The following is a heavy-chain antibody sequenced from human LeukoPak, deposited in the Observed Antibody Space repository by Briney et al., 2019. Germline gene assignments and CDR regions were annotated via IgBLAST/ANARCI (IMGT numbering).Heavy chain of an antibody. V-gene: IGHV3-23*01. J-gene: IGHJ4*02. CDR3: AKPGFSDYVWGSYRLYYFVY. Sequence: GGSLRLSCAASGFTFSSYAMSWVRQAPGKGLEWVSAISGSGGSTYYADSVKGRSTISRDNSKNTLYLQMNSLRAEDTAVYYCAKPGFSDYVWGSYRLYYFVYWGQGTLVTVSS. CDR1: GFTFSSYA. CDR2: ISGSGGST. D-gene: IGHD3-16*02.